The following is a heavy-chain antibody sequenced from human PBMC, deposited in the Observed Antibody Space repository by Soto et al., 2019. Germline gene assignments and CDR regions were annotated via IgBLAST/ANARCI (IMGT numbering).Heavy chain of an antibody. J-gene: IGHJ4*02. CDR3: ARVRGVTYFDY. Sequence: SETLSLTCTVSGGSISSGDYYWSWIRQPPGKGLEWIGYIYYSGSTYYNPSLKSRVTISVDTSKNQFSLKLTSVTAADTAVYYCARVRGVTYFDYWGQGTLVTVSS. CDR1: GGSISSGDYY. D-gene: IGHD3-10*01. V-gene: IGHV4-30-4*01. CDR2: IYYSGST.